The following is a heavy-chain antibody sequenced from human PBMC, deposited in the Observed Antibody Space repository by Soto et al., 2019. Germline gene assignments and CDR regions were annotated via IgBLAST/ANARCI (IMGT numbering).Heavy chain of an antibody. D-gene: IGHD4-17*01. Sequence: PSETLSLTCAVYGGTFSGYYWSWIRQPPGRGLEWLGEINHDGGANYNPSLRSRVRLSVDASKNQFSLNLNSVTAADTAVYYCARVPWATGTTRHWLDSWGQGTLVTVSS. CDR3: ARVPWATGTTRHWLDS. CDR2: INHDGGA. J-gene: IGHJ5*01. CDR1: GGTFSGYY. V-gene: IGHV4-34*01.